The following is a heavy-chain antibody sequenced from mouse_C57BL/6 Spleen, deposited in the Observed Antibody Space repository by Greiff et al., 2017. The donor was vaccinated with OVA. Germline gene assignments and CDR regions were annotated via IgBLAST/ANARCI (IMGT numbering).Heavy chain of an antibody. Sequence: QVQLQQPGVELVMPGASVKLSCKASGYTFTSYWMHWVKQRPGQGLEWIGEIDPSDSYTNYNQKFKGKSTLTVDKSSSTAYMQLSSLTSEDSAVYYCARSPLGTVPDYWGQGTTLTVSS. J-gene: IGHJ2*01. V-gene: IGHV1-69*01. CDR2: IDPSDSYT. CDR1: GYTFTSYW. D-gene: IGHD2-14*01. CDR3: ARSPLGTVPDY.